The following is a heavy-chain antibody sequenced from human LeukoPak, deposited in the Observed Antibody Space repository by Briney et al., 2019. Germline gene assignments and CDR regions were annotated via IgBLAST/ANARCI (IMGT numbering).Heavy chain of an antibody. CDR2: ISSNGNTI. D-gene: IGHD3-10*01. J-gene: IGHJ4*02. V-gene: IGHV3-11*01. CDR3: ASGPSAYCYGSGGRNY. CDR1: GFTFSDYY. Sequence: GGSLRLSCTASGFTFSDYYMTWIRQAPGKGLEWVSYISSNGNTIYYTDSVKGRFTVSRDNAKNTLYLQMNSLRAEDTALYLCASGPSAYCYGSGGRNYWGQGTLVTVSS.